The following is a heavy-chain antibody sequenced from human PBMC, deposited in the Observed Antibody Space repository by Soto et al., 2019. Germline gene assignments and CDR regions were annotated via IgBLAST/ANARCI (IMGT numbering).Heavy chain of an antibody. CDR1: GFTFSDSY. V-gene: IGHV3-11*01. Sequence: GGSLRLSCAASGFTFSDSYMSWIRQAPGKGLEWVSYISSSGGTIYYAESVKGRFTISRDNAKNSLYQQMNSMRAEDTAVFYCARSGFGVANYYYYYMDVWGKGTTVTVSS. CDR3: ARSGFGVANYYYYYMDV. D-gene: IGHD3-3*01. CDR2: ISSSGGTI. J-gene: IGHJ6*03.